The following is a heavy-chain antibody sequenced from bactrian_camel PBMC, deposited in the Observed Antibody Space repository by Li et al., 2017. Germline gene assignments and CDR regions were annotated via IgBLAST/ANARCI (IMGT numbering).Heavy chain of an antibody. CDR2: SDSDGVT. J-gene: IGHJ6*01. Sequence: VQLVESGGGSVQAGGSLRLSCAVSGYTYSSFCMGWFRQAPGKEREGVAASDSDGVTSYADSVKGRFAISLDNAKKTVSLQMHSLNPEDTAMYYCASRGKADCNTAWVVGDFHYWGQGTQVTVS. D-gene: IGHD1*01. CDR1: GYTYSSFC. CDR3: ASRGKADCNTAWVVGDFHY. V-gene: IGHV3S26*01.